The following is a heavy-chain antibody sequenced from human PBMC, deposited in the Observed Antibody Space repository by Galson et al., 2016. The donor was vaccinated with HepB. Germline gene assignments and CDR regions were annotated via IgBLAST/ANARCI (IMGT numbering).Heavy chain of an antibody. V-gene: IGHV3-23*01. CDR2: ISGSGDST. Sequence: SLRLSCAASGFTFSSYAMCWVRQAPGKGLEWVSVISGSGDSTYYADSVKGRFTISRDNSKNTLFLQMNSLRAEDTAVYYCAKNPRPSIVREPYYFDYWGQGTLVTVSS. CDR3: AKNPRPSIVREPYYFDY. CDR1: GFTFSSYA. J-gene: IGHJ4*02. D-gene: IGHD2-8*01.